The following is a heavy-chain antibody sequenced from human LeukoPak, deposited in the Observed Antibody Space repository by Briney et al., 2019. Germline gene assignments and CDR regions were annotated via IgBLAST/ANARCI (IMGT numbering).Heavy chain of an antibody. J-gene: IGHJ4*02. CDR3: AKDLSFAREAGVATPDY. V-gene: IGHV3-30*02. CDR2: IRYDGSNK. D-gene: IGHD3-3*01. Sequence: GGSLRLSCAASGFTFSSYGMHWVRQAPGKGLEWVAFIRYDGSNKYYADSVKGRFTISRDNSKNTLYLQMNSLRAEDTAVYYCAKDLSFAREAGVATPDYWGQGTLVTVSS. CDR1: GFTFSSYG.